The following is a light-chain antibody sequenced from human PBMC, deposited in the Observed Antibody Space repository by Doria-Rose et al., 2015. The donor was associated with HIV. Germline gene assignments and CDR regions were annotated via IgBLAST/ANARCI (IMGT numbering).Light chain of an antibody. V-gene: IGLV3-21*02. CDR1: NMASKS. CDR2: DDR. CDR3: HVWDSSDHPVV. Sequence: PGQTARITCGGNNMASKSVHWYQQRPGQAPVLVVYDDRDRPSGIPERFSGSNSGNTATLTISRVEAGDEADYYCHVWDSSDHPVVFGGGTKLTVL. J-gene: IGLJ2*01.